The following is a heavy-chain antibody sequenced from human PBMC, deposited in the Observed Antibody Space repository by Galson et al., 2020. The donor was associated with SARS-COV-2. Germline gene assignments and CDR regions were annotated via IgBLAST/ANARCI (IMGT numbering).Heavy chain of an antibody. CDR1: GFTFSSYG. CDR2: IWYDGSNK. J-gene: IGHJ4*02. V-gene: IGHV3-33*06. CDR3: AKEAGIYLYDY. Sequence: GESLKISRAASGFTFSSYGMHWVRQAPGKGPDRLAPIWYDGSNKYYADSVKGRFTISRDNSKNTLYLQMNSLRAEDTAVYYCAKEAGIYLYDYWGQGTLVTVSS.